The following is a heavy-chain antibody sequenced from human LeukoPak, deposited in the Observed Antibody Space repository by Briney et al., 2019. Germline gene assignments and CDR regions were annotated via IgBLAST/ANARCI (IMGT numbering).Heavy chain of an antibody. CDR1: GFTFSNYA. J-gene: IGHJ4*02. Sequence: GGSLRLSCAASGFTFSNYAMNWVRQAPGKGLEWVSSISSRSGYIYYADSVKGRFTISRDNSKNTLYLQMNSLRAEDTAVYYCAKDQRFTAGGQGTLVTVSS. V-gene: IGHV3-23*01. CDR2: ISSRSGYI. CDR3: AKDQRFTA. D-gene: IGHD2-21*02.